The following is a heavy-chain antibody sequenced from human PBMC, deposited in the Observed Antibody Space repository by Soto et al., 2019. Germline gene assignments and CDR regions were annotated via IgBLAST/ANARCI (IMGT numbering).Heavy chain of an antibody. J-gene: IGHJ4*02. Sequence: SETLSLTCTVSGGSISSYYWSWIRQPPGKGLEWIGEIYYSGSTNYNPSLKSRVTISVDTSKNQFSLKLSSVTAADTAVYYCARGYNPYGDYVGYWGQGTLVTVSS. CDR1: GGSISSYY. V-gene: IGHV4-59*12. CDR2: IYYSGST. CDR3: ARGYNPYGDYVGY. D-gene: IGHD4-17*01.